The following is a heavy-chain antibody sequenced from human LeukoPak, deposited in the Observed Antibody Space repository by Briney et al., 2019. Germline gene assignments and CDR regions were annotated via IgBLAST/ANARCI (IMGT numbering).Heavy chain of an antibody. Sequence: GASVKVSCKASGYTLTGYHLHWVRQAPGQGLEWMGRINPHSGDTHFAQNFQGGVTMTRDTSINTAYMELSGLTSDDSAVYYCARDFGFGELAFDYWGQGTLVTVSS. CDR1: GYTLTGYH. CDR3: ARDFGFGELAFDY. CDR2: INPHSGDT. V-gene: IGHV1-2*06. D-gene: IGHD3-10*01. J-gene: IGHJ4*02.